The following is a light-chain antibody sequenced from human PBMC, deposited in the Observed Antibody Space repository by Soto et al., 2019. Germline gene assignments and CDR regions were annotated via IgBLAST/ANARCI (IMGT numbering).Light chain of an antibody. CDR1: QSISSW. Sequence: DIQMTQSPSTLSASVGDRVTITCRASQSISSWLAWYQQKPGKAPKLLIYKASSLESGVPSRFSGRGSGKEFTLTIISLQPDDFSTYYCQQYNSYWTFGQGTKVEIK. J-gene: IGKJ1*01. V-gene: IGKV1-5*03. CDR2: KAS. CDR3: QQYNSYWT.